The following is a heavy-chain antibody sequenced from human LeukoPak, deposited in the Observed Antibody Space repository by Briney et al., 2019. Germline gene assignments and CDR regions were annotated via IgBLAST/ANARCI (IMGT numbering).Heavy chain of an antibody. V-gene: IGHV4-59*01. J-gene: IGHJ4*02. CDR1: GGSISTYY. Sequence: SETLSLTCTVSGGSISTYYWSWIRQPPGKGLEWIGYIDYSGSTNYNPSLKSRVTMLIDTSKHQFSLKLSSVTAADTAVYYCARVGSYCFDYWGQGTLVTVSS. CDR3: ARVGSYCFDY. CDR2: IDYSGST. D-gene: IGHD3-10*01.